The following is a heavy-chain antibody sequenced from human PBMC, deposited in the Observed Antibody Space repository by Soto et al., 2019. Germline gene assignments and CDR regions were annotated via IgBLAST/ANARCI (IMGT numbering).Heavy chain of an antibody. D-gene: IGHD3-22*01. J-gene: IGHJ3*02. CDR1: GYTFTRNY. CDR2: INPSGGST. Sequence: GASVKVSCKASGYTFTRNYMHWVRQAPGQGPEWMGIINPSGGSTTYAQKFQGRVTMTRDTSTSTVYMELSSLRSEDTAAYYCARAFDYYDRSGYFGFDIWGQGTMVTVSS. V-gene: IGHV1-46*01. CDR3: ARAFDYYDRSGYFGFDI.